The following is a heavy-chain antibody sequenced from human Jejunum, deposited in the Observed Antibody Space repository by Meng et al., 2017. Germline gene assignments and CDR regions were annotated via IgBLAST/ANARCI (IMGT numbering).Heavy chain of an antibody. J-gene: IGHJ5*02. CDR2: IYYNGKS. D-gene: IGHD5-18*01. Sequence: QLQLQESGPGLVKTSETLSLSCTVSGGSINSRSYYWVWIRQSPGKGLGWIGQIYYNGKSYYNPSLKSRVTMSADTSRSQFSLNLNTVTAADTAVYYCARASYSYDSWFDPWGQGTLVTVSS. CDR1: GGSINSRSYY. CDR3: ARASYSYDSWFDP. V-gene: IGHV4-39*01.